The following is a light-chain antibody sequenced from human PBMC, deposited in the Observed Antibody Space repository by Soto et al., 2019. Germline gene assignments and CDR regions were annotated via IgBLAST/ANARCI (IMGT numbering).Light chain of an antibody. CDR3: SSYTRSSNLL. CDR2: DVT. Sequence: QSALTQPAPLSGSLGQWITIPCTGATSDVGGYNSVSWYQQHPGKAPKLIIYDVTDRPSGISNRFSGSKSGNTDSLTISGLQAEDEAYYYCSSYTRSSNLLFGGGTKVTVL. J-gene: IGLJ3*02. V-gene: IGLV2-14*03. CDR1: TSDVGGYNS.